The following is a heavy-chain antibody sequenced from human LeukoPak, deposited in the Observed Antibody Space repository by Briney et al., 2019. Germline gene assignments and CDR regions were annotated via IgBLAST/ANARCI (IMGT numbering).Heavy chain of an antibody. CDR2: IWYDGSNK. D-gene: IGHD3-3*01. CDR3: ARDYPPSPYYDFWSGYSSLTGTPSFYNWFDP. V-gene: IGHV3-33*01. CDR1: GFTFSSYG. Sequence: GGSLRLSCAASGFTFSSYGMHWVRQAPGKGLEWVAVIWYDGSNKYYADSVKGRFTVSRDNSKNTLYLQMNSLRAEDTAVYYCARDYPPSPYYDFWSGYSSLTGTPSFYNWFDPWGQGTLVTVSS. J-gene: IGHJ5*02.